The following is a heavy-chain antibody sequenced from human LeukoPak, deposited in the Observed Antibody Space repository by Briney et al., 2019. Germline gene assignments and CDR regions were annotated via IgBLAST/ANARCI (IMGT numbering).Heavy chain of an antibody. Sequence: GGSLRLSSAASGFTFSSYGMHWVRQAPGKGLEWVAFIRYDGSNKYYADSVKGRFTISRDNSKSTLYLQMNSLRAEDTAVYYCAKIPTNDGYDQGTWGQGTLVTVSS. J-gene: IGHJ5*02. CDR2: IRYDGSNK. CDR3: AKIPTNDGYDQGT. CDR1: GFTFSSYG. D-gene: IGHD5-12*01. V-gene: IGHV3-30*02.